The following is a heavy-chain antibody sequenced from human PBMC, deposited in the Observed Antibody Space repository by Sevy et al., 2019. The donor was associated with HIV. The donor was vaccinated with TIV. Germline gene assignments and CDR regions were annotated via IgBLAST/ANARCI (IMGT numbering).Heavy chain of an antibody. Sequence: ASVKVSCKVSGYTLTKLGMHWVRQAPGKGLEWMGSFDPEDGETIYEQKFQGRLTMTEDKSTDTAYMDLSSLRSEDTAVYFCATTKDYYESSGSPFDYWGQGTVVTVSS. D-gene: IGHD3-22*01. CDR2: FDPEDGET. J-gene: IGHJ4*02. V-gene: IGHV1-24*01. CDR1: GYTLTKLG. CDR3: ATTKDYYESSGSPFDY.